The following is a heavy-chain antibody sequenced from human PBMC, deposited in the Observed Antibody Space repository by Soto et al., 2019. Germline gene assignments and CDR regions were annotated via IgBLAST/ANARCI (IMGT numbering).Heavy chain of an antibody. J-gene: IGHJ5*02. Sequence: ASVKDSCKASGYTFTSYGISWVRQSPGQGLEWMGWISAYNGNTNYAQKLQGRVTMTTDTSTSTAYMELRSLRSDDTAVYYCARERSTVVTNWFDPWGQGTLVTVSS. V-gene: IGHV1-18*01. CDR2: ISAYNGNT. D-gene: IGHD4-17*01. CDR3: ARERSTVVTNWFDP. CDR1: GYTFTSYG.